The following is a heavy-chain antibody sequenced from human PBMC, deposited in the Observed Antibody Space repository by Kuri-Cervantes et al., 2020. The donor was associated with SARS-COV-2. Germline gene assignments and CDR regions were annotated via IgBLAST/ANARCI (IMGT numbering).Heavy chain of an antibody. V-gene: IGHV1-45*02. CDR3: ARSGPGAISREDGALDI. D-gene: IGHD4/OR15-4a*01. CDR1: GDTFTYRF. CDR2: ITPFNGNT. J-gene: IGHJ3*02. Sequence: SVKVSCRASGDTFTYRFLHWVRQAPGQAPEWLGWITPFNGNTKYAQKFQDRGTITRDRSMNTAYMELSSLRSEDTAMYYCARSGPGAISREDGALDIWGQGTMVTVSS.